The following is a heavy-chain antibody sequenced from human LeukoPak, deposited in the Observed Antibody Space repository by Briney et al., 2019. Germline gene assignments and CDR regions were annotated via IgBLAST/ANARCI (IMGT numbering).Heavy chain of an antibody. D-gene: IGHD4-17*01. CDR1: GFTFGNYG. V-gene: IGHV3-23*01. Sequence: GGSLRLSCAASGFTFGNYGMSWVRRAPGKGLEWVSGISGSGGSTYYADSVKGRFTISRDNSKNTLYLQMNSLRAEDTAVYYCAKSRDYGDYFGYWGQGTLVTVSS. CDR3: AKSRDYGDYFGY. CDR2: ISGSGGST. J-gene: IGHJ4*02.